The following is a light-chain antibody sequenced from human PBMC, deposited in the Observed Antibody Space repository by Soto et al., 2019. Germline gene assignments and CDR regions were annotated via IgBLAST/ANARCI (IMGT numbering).Light chain of an antibody. Sequence: DIQMTQSPSSLSASVGDRGTITCRASQSISSYLNWYQQKPGKAPKLLIYSASSLQSGVPSRFSGSGSGTDFTLTISSRQPEDVAADYCQQSYSTPLCTFGQGTKLEIK. CDR3: QQSYSTPLCT. CDR2: SAS. J-gene: IGKJ2*02. V-gene: IGKV1-39*01. CDR1: QSISSY.